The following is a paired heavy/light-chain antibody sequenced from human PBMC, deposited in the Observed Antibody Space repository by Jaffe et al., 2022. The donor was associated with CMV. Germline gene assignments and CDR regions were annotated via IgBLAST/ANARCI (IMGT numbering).Heavy chain of an antibody. CDR1: GFTFSRYS. CDR3: VKDGNPCGETYWGDSCFHYYMDV. J-gene: IGHJ6*03. CDR2: ISNNGGST. V-gene: IGHV3-64D*06. D-gene: IGHD2-21*01. Sequence: EVQLVESGGGLVQPGWSLRLSCSASGFTFSRYSMNWVRQAPGKGPEYVSRISNNGGSTHYADSVKGRFTISRDNSKNTLYLQMSSLRADDTSVYYCVKDGNPCGETYWGDSCFHYYMDVWGKGTTVTVSS.
Light chain of an antibody. CDR3: SSYTSSTTVI. J-gene: IGLJ2*01. V-gene: IGLV2-14*03. CDR2: DVS. CDR1: SSDVGAYDY. Sequence: QSALTQPASVSGSPGQSITISCTGTSSDVGAYDYVSWYQQHPGKAPKLLIYDVSDRPSGVSSRFSGSKSGNTASLTISGLQAEDEADYYCSSYTSSTTVIFGGGTKLTVL.